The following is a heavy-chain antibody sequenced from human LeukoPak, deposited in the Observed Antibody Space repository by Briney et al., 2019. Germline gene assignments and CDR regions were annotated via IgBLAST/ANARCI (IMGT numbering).Heavy chain of an antibody. CDR1: GFTFSSYW. Sequence: GGSLRLSCAASGFTFSSYWMSWVRQAPGKGLEWVANIKQDGSEKYYVDSVKGRFTISRDNAKNSLYLQMNSLRAEDTAVYYCARDSDYYDRSGYYGYWGQGPLVTVSS. V-gene: IGHV3-7*01. J-gene: IGHJ4*02. D-gene: IGHD3-22*01. CDR3: ARDSDYYDRSGYYGY. CDR2: IKQDGSEK.